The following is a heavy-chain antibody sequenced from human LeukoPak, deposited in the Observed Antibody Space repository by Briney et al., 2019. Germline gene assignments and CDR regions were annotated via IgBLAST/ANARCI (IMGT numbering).Heavy chain of an antibody. J-gene: IGHJ4*02. Sequence: GESLKISCKGSGYSFTSYWIGWVRQVPGKGLEWMGIIYPGDSDTRYSPSFQGQVTISADKSISTAYLQWSSLKASDTAMYYCATFSSMVRGGFQYWGQGTLVTVSS. D-gene: IGHD3-10*01. V-gene: IGHV5-51*01. CDR1: GYSFTSYW. CDR3: ATFSSMVRGGFQY. CDR2: IYPGDSDT.